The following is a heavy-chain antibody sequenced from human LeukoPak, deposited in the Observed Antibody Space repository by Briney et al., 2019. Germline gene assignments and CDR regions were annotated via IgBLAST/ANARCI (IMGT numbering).Heavy chain of an antibody. J-gene: IGHJ3*02. CDR3: AGTYYYDSSGYRYAFDI. CDR2: IYPGDSDT. CDR1: EYSFTSYW. Sequence: GESLKISCKGSEYSFTSYWIGWVRQMPGKGLEWMGIIYPGDSDTRYSPSFQGQVTISADKSISTAYLQWSSLKASDTAMYYCAGTYYYDSSGYRYAFDIWGQGTMVTVSS. D-gene: IGHD3-22*01. V-gene: IGHV5-51*01.